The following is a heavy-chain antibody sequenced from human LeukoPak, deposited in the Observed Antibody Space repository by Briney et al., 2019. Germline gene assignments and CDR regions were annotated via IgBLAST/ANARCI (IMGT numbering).Heavy chain of an antibody. CDR1: GGSISSSHYY. V-gene: IGHV4-39*07. Sequence: SETLSLTCSVSGGSISSSHYYWGWIRQPPGKGLEWIATIYYGGTTHYNPSLKSRVTISVDTSKNQFSLKLRSVTAADTAVYYCAREAGTHTQTSFDFWGQGTLVTVSS. D-gene: IGHD1-7*01. J-gene: IGHJ4*02. CDR2: IYYGGTT. CDR3: AREAGTHTQTSFDF.